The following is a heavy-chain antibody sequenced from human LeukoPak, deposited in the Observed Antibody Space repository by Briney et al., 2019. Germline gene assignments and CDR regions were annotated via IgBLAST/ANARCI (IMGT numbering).Heavy chain of an antibody. J-gene: IGHJ3*02. V-gene: IGHV3-30*02. CDR1: GFTFSSYG. CDR2: IRYDGRNK. Sequence: GGSLRLSCAASGFTFSSYGMHWVRQAPGKGLEWVTFIRYDGRNKYYADSVKGRFTISRDNSKNTLYLQMNSLRAEDTAVYYCARDHGAFDIWGQGTMVTVSS. CDR3: ARDHGAFDI.